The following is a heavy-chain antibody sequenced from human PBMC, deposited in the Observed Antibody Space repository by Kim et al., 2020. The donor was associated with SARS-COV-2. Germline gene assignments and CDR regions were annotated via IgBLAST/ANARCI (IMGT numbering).Heavy chain of an antibody. V-gene: IGHV3-7*01. Sequence: SVDSVQGRFTLSRDNAENALHLQMKGLRADDTALYYCTRVGYYYYYAMDVWGQGTTVTVSS. CDR3: TRVGYYYYYAMDV. J-gene: IGHJ6*02.